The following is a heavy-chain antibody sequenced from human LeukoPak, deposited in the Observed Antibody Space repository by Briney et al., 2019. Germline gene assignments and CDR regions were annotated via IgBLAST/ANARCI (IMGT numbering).Heavy chain of an antibody. V-gene: IGHV3-30*02. CDR1: GFTFSSYG. J-gene: IGHJ4*02. CDR3: ARDGTDLSPDFDY. Sequence: GGSLRLSYAASGFTFSSYGMHWVRQAPGKGLEWVAFIRYDGSNKYYADSVKGRFTISRDNSKNTLYLQMNSLRAEDTAVYYCARDGTDLSPDFDYWGQGTLVTVSS. CDR2: IRYDGSNK. D-gene: IGHD3/OR15-3a*01.